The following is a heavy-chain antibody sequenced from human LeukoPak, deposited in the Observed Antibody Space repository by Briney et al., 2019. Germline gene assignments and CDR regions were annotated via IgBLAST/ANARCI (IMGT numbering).Heavy chain of an antibody. J-gene: IGHJ6*02. D-gene: IGHD1-26*01. V-gene: IGHV3-23*01. CDR2: ISDSGGTT. Sequence: GGSLRLSCEASGFAFSSYAVNWVRQIPGKGLEWVSFISDSGGTTYYTDSVKGRFTIPRDNSKNTLYLQMNSLRAEDTAVYYCAKDRRGTYFGTMDIWGQGTTVTVSS. CDR3: AKDRRGTYFGTMDI. CDR1: GFAFSSYA.